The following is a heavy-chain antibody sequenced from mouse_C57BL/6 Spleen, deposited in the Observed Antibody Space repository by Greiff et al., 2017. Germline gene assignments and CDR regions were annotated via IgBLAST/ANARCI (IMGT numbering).Heavy chain of an antibody. CDR3: ASGELGGFAY. CDR1: GYTFTSYW. CDR2: IYPSDSET. D-gene: IGHD4-1*01. J-gene: IGHJ3*01. Sequence: QVQLQQPGAELVRPGSSVKLSCKASGYTFTSYWMDWVKQRPGQGLEWIGNIYPSDSETHYNQKFKDKATLTVDKSSSTAYMQLSSLTSEDSAVYYCASGELGGFAYWGQGTLVTVSA. V-gene: IGHV1-61*01.